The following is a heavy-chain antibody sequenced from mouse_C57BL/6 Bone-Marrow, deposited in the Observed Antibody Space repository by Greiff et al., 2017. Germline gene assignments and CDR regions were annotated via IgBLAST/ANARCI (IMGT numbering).Heavy chain of an antibody. V-gene: IGHV1-59*01. CDR1: GYTFTSYW. CDR2: IDPSDSYT. J-gene: IGHJ4*01. CDR3: ARRGYGGYYAMDY. D-gene: IGHD1-1*02. Sequence: QVQLQQPGAELVRPGTSVKLSCKASGYTFTSYWMHWVKQRPGQGLEWIGVIDPSDSYTNYNQKFKGKATLTVDTSSSTAYMQLSSLTSEDSAVYYCARRGYGGYYAMDYWGQGTSVTVSS.